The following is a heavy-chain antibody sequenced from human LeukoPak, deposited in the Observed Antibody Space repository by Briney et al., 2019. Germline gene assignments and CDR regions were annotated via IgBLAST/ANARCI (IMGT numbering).Heavy chain of an antibody. J-gene: IGHJ6*03. Sequence: SVKVSCKASGGTFSSYTISWLRQAPGQGLEWMGRIIPILGIANYAQKFQGRVTITADKSTSTAYIELSSLITEDTAVYYCARGTSTIFGVATGRDYYYYYMDVWGKGTTVTVSS. D-gene: IGHD3-3*01. CDR1: GGTFSSYT. V-gene: IGHV1-69*02. CDR2: IIPILGIA. CDR3: ARGTSTIFGVATGRDYYYYYMDV.